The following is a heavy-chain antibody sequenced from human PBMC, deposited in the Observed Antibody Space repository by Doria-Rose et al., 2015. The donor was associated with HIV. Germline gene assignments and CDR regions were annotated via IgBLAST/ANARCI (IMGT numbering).Heavy chain of an antibody. CDR2: IFSDDER. Sequence: QVQLVESGPVLVEPTETLTLTCTVSGVSLSSPGMGVSWIRQPPGKALERLANIFSDDERSYNTSLKSRLTIFRGTSKSQVVLTMTDMDPVDTATYYCARIKSSRWYHKYYFDFWGQGTLVIVSA. CDR1: GVSLSSPGMG. D-gene: IGHD6-13*01. CDR3: ARIKSSRWYHKYYFDF. J-gene: IGHJ4*02. V-gene: IGHV2-26*01.